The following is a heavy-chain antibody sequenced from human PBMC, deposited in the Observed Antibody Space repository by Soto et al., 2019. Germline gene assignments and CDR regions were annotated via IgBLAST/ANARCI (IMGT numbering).Heavy chain of an antibody. CDR1: GGSISSGGYY. D-gene: IGHD1-20*01. J-gene: IGHJ4*02. CDR3: ARRYGRNFDY. V-gene: IGHV4-31*03. Sequence: TSETLSLTCTVSGGSISSGGYYWSWIRQHPGKGLEWIGYIYYSGSTYYNPSLKSRVTISVDTSKNQFSLKLSSVTAADTAVYYCARRYGRNFDYWGQGTLVTVSS. CDR2: IYYSGST.